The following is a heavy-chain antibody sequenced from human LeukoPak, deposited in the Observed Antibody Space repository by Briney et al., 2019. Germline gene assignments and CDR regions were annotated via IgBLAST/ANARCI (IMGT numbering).Heavy chain of an antibody. CDR3: ARALGGDYDY. V-gene: IGHV3-20*04. D-gene: IGHD2-21*01. CDR2: INWNGGST. Sequence: GGSPRLSCAASGFTFDDYGMSWVRQAPGKGLEWVSGINWNGGSTGYVDSVKGRFTISRDNAKNSLYLQMNSLRAEDTALYYCARALGGDYDYWGQGTLVTVSS. CDR1: GFTFDDYG. J-gene: IGHJ4*02.